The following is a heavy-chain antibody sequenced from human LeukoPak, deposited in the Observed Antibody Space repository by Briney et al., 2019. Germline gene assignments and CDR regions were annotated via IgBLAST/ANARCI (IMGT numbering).Heavy chain of an antibody. V-gene: IGHV7-4-1*02. CDR3: ARSEISPYYYGSGSYYPHAFDI. CDR1: GGTFSSYT. J-gene: IGHJ3*02. CDR2: LNTNTGNP. D-gene: IGHD3-10*01. Sequence: ASVKVSCKASGGTFSSYTVSWVRQAPGQGLEWMGWLNTNTGNPTYAQGFTGRFVFSLDTSVSTAYLQISSLKAEDTAVYYCARSEISPYYYGSGSYYPHAFDIWGQGTMVTVSS.